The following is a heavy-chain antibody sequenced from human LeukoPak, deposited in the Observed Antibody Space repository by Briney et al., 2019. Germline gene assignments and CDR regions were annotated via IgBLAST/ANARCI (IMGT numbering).Heavy chain of an antibody. CDR2: ISGSSDSI. V-gene: IGHV3-23*01. Sequence: GGSLRLSCAASGFTFSSSALSWIRQAPGKGLEWVSAISGSSDSIYYADSVKGRFTISRDNSKNTVYLQMSSLRAEDTAVYYCAKDIGRTQIWAFDYWGQGTLVTVSS. CDR1: GFTFSSSA. J-gene: IGHJ4*02. D-gene: IGHD5-18*01. CDR3: AKDIGRTQIWAFDY.